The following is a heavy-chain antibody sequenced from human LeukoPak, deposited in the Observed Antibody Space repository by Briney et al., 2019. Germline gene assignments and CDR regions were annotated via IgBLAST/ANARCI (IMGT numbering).Heavy chain of an antibody. CDR1: GYTFVGYY. CDR3: AREYSASEH. J-gene: IGHJ1*01. V-gene: IGHV1-2*02. Sequence: ASVKVSCKASGYTFVGYYLHWVRQAPGQGLGWMAWIDPSTGNTHYAQKFQGRITVTRDTSISTTYMELSWLTSDDTALYYCAREYSASEHWGQGTLVTVSS. CDR2: IDPSTGNT. D-gene: IGHD4-11*01.